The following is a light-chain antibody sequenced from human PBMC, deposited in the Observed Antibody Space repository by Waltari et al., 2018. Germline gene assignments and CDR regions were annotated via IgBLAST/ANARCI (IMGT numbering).Light chain of an antibody. CDR2: DVD. CDR1: SSDVGTVNY. J-gene: IGLJ3*02. V-gene: IGLV2-14*03. Sequence: QSALTQPASVSGSPGQSITISCTGTSSDVGTVNYVSWYQQHPGKAPKLIIFDVDKRPSGDSARFSGSKSANTASLTISGLQAGDEADYYCSSYTASSTLVFGGGTYLTVL. CDR3: SSYTASSTLV.